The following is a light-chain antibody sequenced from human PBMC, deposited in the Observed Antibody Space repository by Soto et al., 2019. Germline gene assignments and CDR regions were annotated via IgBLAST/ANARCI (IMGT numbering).Light chain of an antibody. Sequence: EIVLTQSPATLSLSPGERATLSCRASQSVSSYLAWYQQKPGQAPRLLIYDASNRATGIPARFGGSGSGTDFTLTLSSLEPEDFAVYYCQQRSNWPPGVTFGPGTKVDIK. CDR3: QQRSNWPPGVT. CDR2: DAS. CDR1: QSVSSY. J-gene: IGKJ3*01. V-gene: IGKV3-11*01.